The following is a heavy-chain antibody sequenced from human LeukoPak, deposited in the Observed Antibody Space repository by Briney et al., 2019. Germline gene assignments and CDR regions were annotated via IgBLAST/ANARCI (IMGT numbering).Heavy chain of an antibody. CDR1: GGTFSSYA. D-gene: IGHD3-3*01. J-gene: IGHJ6*03. CDR3: ARAAYYDFWSGYLAAPYYYYMDV. V-gene: IGHV1-69*05. CDR2: IIPIFGTA. Sequence: ASVKVSCKASGGTFSSYAISWVRQAPGQGLEWMGGIIPIFGTANYAQKFQGRVTMTRDTSTSTVYMELSSLRSEDTAVYYCARAAYYDFWSGYLAAPYYYYMDVWGKGTTVTVSS.